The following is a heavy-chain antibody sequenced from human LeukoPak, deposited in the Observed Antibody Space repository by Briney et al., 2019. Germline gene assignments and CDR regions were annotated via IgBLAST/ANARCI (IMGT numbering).Heavy chain of an antibody. CDR2: INPNSGGT. D-gene: IGHD3-9*01. Sequence: ASVKVSCKASGHTFTGYYMHWVRQAPGQGLEWMGWINPNSGGTNYAQKFQGRVTMTRDTAISTAYMELSSLRSDDTAVYYCARDRRYFDPFDIWGQGAMVTVSS. CDR3: ARDRRYFDPFDI. CDR1: GHTFTGYY. V-gene: IGHV1-2*02. J-gene: IGHJ3*02.